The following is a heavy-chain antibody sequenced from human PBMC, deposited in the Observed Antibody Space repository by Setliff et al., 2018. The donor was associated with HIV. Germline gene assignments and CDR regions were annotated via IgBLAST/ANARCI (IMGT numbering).Heavy chain of an antibody. V-gene: IGHV4-61*09. Sequence: SETLSLTCTVSGGSINSGSYYWNWTRQPAGKGLEWIGHIYASGSTNYNPSLKSRVTISVDTSMDQFSLKLNSVTAADTAVYYCAAASSWGQGTMVTVSS. J-gene: IGHJ3*01. CDR3: AAASS. CDR1: GGSINSGSYY. D-gene: IGHD6-13*01. CDR2: IYASGST.